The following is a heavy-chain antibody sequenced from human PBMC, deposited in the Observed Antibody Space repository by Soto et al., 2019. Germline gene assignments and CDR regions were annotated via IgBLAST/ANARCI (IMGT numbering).Heavy chain of an antibody. CDR3: ATWYYYDSSGYYPDAFDI. J-gene: IGHJ3*02. CDR1: GGSISSSSYY. CDR2: IYYSGST. Sequence: SETLSLTCTVSGGSISSSSYYWGWIRQPPGKGLEWIGSIYYSGSTYYNPSLKSRVTISVDTSKNQFSLKLSSVTAADTAVYYCATWYYYDSSGYYPDAFDIWGQGTMVTVSS. D-gene: IGHD3-22*01. V-gene: IGHV4-39*01.